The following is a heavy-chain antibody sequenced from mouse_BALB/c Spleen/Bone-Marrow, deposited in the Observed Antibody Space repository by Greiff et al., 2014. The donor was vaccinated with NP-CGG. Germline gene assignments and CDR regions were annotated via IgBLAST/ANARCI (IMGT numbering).Heavy chain of an antibody. V-gene: IGHV1S137*01. CDR1: GYTFTDYA. CDR2: ISTYSGNT. CDR3: ARGILLELAWFAY. Sequence: VQLQQSGPELVRPGVSVKISCKGSGYTFTDYAMHWVKQSHAKSLEWIGVISTYSGNTNYNQKFKGKATMTVDKSSSTAYMGLARLTSEDSALYFCARGILLELAWFAYWGQGTLVTVSA. J-gene: IGHJ3*01.